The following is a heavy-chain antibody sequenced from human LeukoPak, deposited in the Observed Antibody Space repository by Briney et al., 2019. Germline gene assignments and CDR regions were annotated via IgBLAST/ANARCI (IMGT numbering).Heavy chain of an antibody. D-gene: IGHD4-11*01. J-gene: IGHJ4*02. CDR1: GGSIISYF. CDR2: IYYSGST. V-gene: IGHV4-59*03. Sequence: PSGTLPLTRTVSGGSIISYFWSSIRPPPGRGREWMGYIYYSGSTNYNPSLLRRVTIPLDTSKNQFSVKPGSEHAEATGHYCLLRVSGRDYSNYADDWGQRTLVTVSS. CDR3: LRVSGRDYSNYADD.